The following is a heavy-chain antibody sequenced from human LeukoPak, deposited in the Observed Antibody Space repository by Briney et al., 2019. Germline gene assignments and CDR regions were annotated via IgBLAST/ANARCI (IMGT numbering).Heavy chain of an antibody. Sequence: SETLSLTCTVSGGSISSSSYYWGWIRQPPGKGLEWIGTIYYSGSTYYNPSLKSRLTISVDTSKNQFSLKRSSVTAADTAVYYCAGIWSGYPYRFDPWGQGTLVTVSS. D-gene: IGHD3-3*01. CDR3: AGIWSGYPYRFDP. V-gene: IGHV4-39*01. CDR2: IYYSGST. CDR1: GGSISSSSYY. J-gene: IGHJ5*02.